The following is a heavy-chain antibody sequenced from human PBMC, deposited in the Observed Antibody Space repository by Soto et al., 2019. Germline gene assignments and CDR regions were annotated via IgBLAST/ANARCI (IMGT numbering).Heavy chain of an antibody. D-gene: IGHD4-17*01. Sequence: GGSLRLSCVASGFTVDDYAMHWVRQAPGKGLEWVSGISANGDTIDYADSVKGRFTISRDNAKNSLFLQMNSLRPEDTALYFCAKDMKWGGMTTIHYFDSWGQGTKVIVSS. J-gene: IGHJ4*02. CDR3: AKDMKWGGMTTIHYFDS. V-gene: IGHV3-9*01. CDR1: GFTVDDYA. CDR2: ISANGDTI.